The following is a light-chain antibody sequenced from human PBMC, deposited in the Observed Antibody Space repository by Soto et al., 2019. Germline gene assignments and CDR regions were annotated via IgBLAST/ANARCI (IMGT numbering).Light chain of an antibody. CDR2: KAS. V-gene: IGKV1-5*03. CDR1: QSIGSW. CDR3: QQYNNYSPIT. Sequence: DIPMTQSPSTLSASVGDRVTITCRASQSIGSWLAWYQQKPGKAPKLLIYKASTLESGVPSRFSGTGSGTEFTLTISSLQPDDFATYYCQQYNNYSPITFGPGTKVDIK. J-gene: IGKJ3*01.